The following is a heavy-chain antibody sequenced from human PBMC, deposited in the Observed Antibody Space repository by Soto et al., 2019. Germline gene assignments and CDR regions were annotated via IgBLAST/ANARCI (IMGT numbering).Heavy chain of an antibody. J-gene: IGHJ3*02. CDR1: GRAVRTFH. D-gene: IGHD3-9*01. V-gene: IGHV4-34*01. CDR2: INHSGNN. Sequence: TDTLYLTFVVRGRAVRTFHYDWIFESNRKVLEWIGEINHSGNNNYSPSLKSRVTMSLDTSKNQFSLKLTSVTAADTAVYYCARGGSNDWQVAFDIWGQGTMVT. CDR3: ARGGSNDWQVAFDI.